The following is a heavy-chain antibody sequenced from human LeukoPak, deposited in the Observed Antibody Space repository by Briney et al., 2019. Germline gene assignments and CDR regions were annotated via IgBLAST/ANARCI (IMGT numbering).Heavy chain of an antibody. D-gene: IGHD3-9*01. CDR3: ARGPPTTYFDWEFDY. J-gene: IGHJ4*02. CDR1: GFSFSINA. Sequence: GGSLRLSCAASGFSFSINAMTWVRQAPGKGLEWVANINDDGSERVYVDSVKGRFTISRDNAKNSLSLQMNSLRVEDTAVYYCARGPPTTYFDWEFDYWGQGTLVTVSS. CDR2: INDDGSER. V-gene: IGHV3-7*03.